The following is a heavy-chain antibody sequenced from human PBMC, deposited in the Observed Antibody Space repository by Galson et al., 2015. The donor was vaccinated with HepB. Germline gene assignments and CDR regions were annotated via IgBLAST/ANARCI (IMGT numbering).Heavy chain of an antibody. Sequence: SVKVSCKASGYTFTSYYMHWVRQAPGQGLEWMGWINPNSGGTNYAQKFQGWVTMTRDTSISTAYMELSRLRSDDTAVYYCAREAPRPGFQRYYGMDVWGQGTTVTVSS. J-gene: IGHJ6*02. D-gene: IGHD6-25*01. CDR2: INPNSGGT. CDR1: GYTFTSYY. CDR3: AREAPRPGFQRYYGMDV. V-gene: IGHV1-2*04.